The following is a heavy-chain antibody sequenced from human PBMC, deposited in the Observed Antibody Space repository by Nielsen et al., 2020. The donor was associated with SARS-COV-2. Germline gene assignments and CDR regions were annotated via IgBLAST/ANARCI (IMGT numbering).Heavy chain of an antibody. D-gene: IGHD3-22*01. V-gene: IGHV4-59*05. CDR2: IYYSGST. J-gene: IGHJ4*02. Sequence: SETLSLTCTVSGGSISSYYWSWIRQPPGKGLEWIGSIYYSGSTYYNPSLKSRVTISVDTSKNQFSLKLSSVTAADTAVYYCARQAPHYDSSGYAYYFDYWGQGTLVTVSS. CDR1: GGSISSYY. CDR3: ARQAPHYDSSGYAYYFDY.